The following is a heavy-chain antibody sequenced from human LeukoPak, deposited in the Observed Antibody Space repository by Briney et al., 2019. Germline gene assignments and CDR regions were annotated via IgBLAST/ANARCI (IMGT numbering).Heavy chain of an antibody. Sequence: RPGGSLRLSCAASGFTFSSYGMHWVRQAPGKGLEWVAVIPYDGSHRYYADSVKGRFTISRDNSKNTLYLQMNSLRAEDTAVYYCTGIEELSPDAFDIWGQGTMVTVSS. D-gene: IGHD3-16*02. J-gene: IGHJ3*02. CDR2: IPYDGSHR. CDR1: GFTFSSYG. V-gene: IGHV3-30*03. CDR3: TGIEELSPDAFDI.